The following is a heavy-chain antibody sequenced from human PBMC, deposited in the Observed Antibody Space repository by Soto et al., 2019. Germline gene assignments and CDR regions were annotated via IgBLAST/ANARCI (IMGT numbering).Heavy chain of an antibody. J-gene: IGHJ3*02. D-gene: IGHD6-6*01. CDR3: ARDPPYSSSSGDAFDI. V-gene: IGHV3-53*01. Sequence: VGSLSLSCSASGFTVSSNYMSWVRKAPGQGLEWVSVIYSGGSTYYADSVKGRFTISRDNSKNTLYLQMNSLRAEDTAVYYCARDPPYSSSSGDAFDIWGQGTMVTVSS. CDR2: IYSGGST. CDR1: GFTVSSNY.